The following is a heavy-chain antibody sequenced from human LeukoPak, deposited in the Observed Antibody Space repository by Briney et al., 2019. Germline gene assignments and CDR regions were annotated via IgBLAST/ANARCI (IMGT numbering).Heavy chain of an antibody. CDR3: ARVTMDLYYYGMDV. J-gene: IGHJ6*02. V-gene: IGHV1-18*01. CDR1: GYTFTSYG. CDR2: ISAYNGNT. Sequence: ASVKVSCKASGYTFTSYGISWVRQAPGQGLEWMGWISAYNGNTNYAQKLQGRVTMTTDTSTSTAYMELRSLRPDDTAVYYCARVTMDLYYYGMDVWGQGTTVTVSS. D-gene: IGHD3-10*01.